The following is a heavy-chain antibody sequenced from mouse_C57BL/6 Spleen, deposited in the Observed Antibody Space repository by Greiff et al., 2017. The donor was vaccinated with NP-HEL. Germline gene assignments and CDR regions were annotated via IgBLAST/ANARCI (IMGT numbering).Heavy chain of an antibody. CDR1: GYTFTEYT. V-gene: IGHV1-62-2*01. CDR2: FYPGSGSI. J-gene: IGHJ2*01. Sequence: VQLQQSGAELVKPGASVKLSCKASGYTFTEYTIHWVKQRSGQGLEWIGWFYPGSGSIKYNEKFKDKATLTADKYSSTVDMDLSRLKSEYSAVYVCAIHSIYYGYDGDFDYWGQGTTLTVSS. D-gene: IGHD2-2*01. CDR3: AIHSIYYGYDGDFDY.